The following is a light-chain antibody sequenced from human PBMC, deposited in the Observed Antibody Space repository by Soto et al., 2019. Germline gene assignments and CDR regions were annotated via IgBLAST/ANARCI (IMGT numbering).Light chain of an antibody. Sequence: QSVLTQPASVSGSPGQSITISCTGTSSDVGGYTYVSWYQQHPGKAPKLIIYEVSNRPSGVSHRFSGSRSGNTASLTISGLQAEDEADYYCNSYTSGSTYVFGTGTKVTV. J-gene: IGLJ1*01. CDR1: SSDVGGYTY. CDR3: NSYTSGSTYV. CDR2: EVS. V-gene: IGLV2-14*01.